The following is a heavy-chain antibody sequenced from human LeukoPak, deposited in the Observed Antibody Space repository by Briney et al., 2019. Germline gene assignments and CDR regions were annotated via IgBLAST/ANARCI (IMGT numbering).Heavy chain of an antibody. Sequence: PGGSLRLSCAASGFTFSSYWMSWVRQAPGKGLEWVSSISSSSSYIYYADSVKGRFTISRDNAKNSLYLQMNSLRAEDTAVYYCARGYDYGDYDLLDAFDIWGQGTMVTVSS. J-gene: IGHJ3*02. V-gene: IGHV3-21*01. D-gene: IGHD4-17*01. CDR3: ARGYDYGDYDLLDAFDI. CDR2: ISSSSSYI. CDR1: GFTFSSYW.